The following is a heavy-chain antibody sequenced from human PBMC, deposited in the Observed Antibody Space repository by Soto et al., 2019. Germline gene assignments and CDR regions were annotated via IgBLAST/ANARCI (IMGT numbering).Heavy chain of an antibody. J-gene: IGHJ4*02. CDR3: ARTYYDILTGYYPSPYYFDY. CDR1: GFSLSTSGMC. D-gene: IGHD3-9*01. Sequence: SCPTLVNPTQTLTLTCTFSGFSLSTSGMCVSWIRQPPGKALEWLALIDWDDDKYYSTSLKTRPTISKDTSKNQVVLTMTNMDPVDTATYYCARTYYDILTGYYPSPYYFDYWGQGTMVTVYS. V-gene: IGHV2-70*01. CDR2: IDWDDDK.